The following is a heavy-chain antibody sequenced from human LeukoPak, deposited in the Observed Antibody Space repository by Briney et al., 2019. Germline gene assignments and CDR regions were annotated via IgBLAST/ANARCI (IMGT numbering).Heavy chain of an antibody. CDR1: GGSFSGYY. V-gene: IGHV4-34*01. CDR3: ARLPRKYYYDSSGYSIRSYYFDY. J-gene: IGHJ4*02. D-gene: IGHD3-22*01. Sequence: SETLSLTCAVYGGSFSGYYWSWIRQPPGKGLEWIGEINHGGSTNYNPSLKSRVTISVDTSKNQFSLKLSSVTAADTAVYYCARLPRKYYYDSSGYSIRSYYFDYWGQGTLVTVSS. CDR2: INHGGST.